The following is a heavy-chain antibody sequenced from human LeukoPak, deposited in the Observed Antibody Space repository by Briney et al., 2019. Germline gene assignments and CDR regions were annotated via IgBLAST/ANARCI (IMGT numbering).Heavy chain of an antibody. Sequence: ASVKVSCKASGNPFTSYGISWVRQAPGQGLKGMGWISAYNGKTNYAQKLQGRVTMTTDTSTSTAYMELRSLRSDDTAVYYCARDDRGIYSTRGFDPWGQGTLVTVSS. CDR3: ARDDRGIYSTRGFDP. CDR2: ISAYNGKT. CDR1: GNPFTSYG. J-gene: IGHJ5*02. V-gene: IGHV1-18*01. D-gene: IGHD1-26*01.